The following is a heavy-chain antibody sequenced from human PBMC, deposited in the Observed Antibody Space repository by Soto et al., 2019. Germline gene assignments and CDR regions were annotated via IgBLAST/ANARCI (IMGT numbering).Heavy chain of an antibody. V-gene: IGHV3-66*01. J-gene: IGHJ6*03. D-gene: IGHD2-15*01. CDR2: IQSGGST. CDR1: GFTVSSHY. Sequence: EVQLVESGGDLVQPGGSLRLSCAASGFTVSSHYMNWVRQAPGKGLEWVSLIQSGGSTFYADSVKGRFTISRDNSKNTLFLQMNSLRVEDTAMYYCSRDDVYCSGGCCYGVPMDVWGRGPTVTVSS. CDR3: SRDDVYCSGGCCYGVPMDV.